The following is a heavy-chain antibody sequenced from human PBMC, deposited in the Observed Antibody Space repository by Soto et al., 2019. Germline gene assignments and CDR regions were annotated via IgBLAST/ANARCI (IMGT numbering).Heavy chain of an antibody. CDR1: GGTFSSYA. J-gene: IGHJ4*02. V-gene: IGHV1-69*13. Sequence: SVKVSRKASGGTFSSYAISWVRQAPGQGLEWMGGIIPIFGTANYAQKFQGRVTITADESTSTAYMELSSPRSEDTAVYYCARPYRGYSGYDSTLDFDYWGQGTLVTVSS. D-gene: IGHD5-12*01. CDR2: IIPIFGTA. CDR3: ARPYRGYSGYDSTLDFDY.